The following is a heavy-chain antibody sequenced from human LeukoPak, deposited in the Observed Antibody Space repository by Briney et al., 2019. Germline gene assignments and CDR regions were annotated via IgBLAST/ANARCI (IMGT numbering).Heavy chain of an antibody. D-gene: IGHD3-9*01. V-gene: IGHV3-30*18. CDR1: GFTFSSYG. CDR2: ISSDGSSK. J-gene: IGHJ4*02. CDR3: AKDLETYDILTGYCPDY. Sequence: GGSLRLSCAASGFTFSSYGMPWVRQAPGKGLEWVAAISSDGSSKYYADSMKGRFTIARDNSKNTLYLQMNSLRAEDTAVYYCAKDLETYDILTGYCPDYWGQGTLVTVSS.